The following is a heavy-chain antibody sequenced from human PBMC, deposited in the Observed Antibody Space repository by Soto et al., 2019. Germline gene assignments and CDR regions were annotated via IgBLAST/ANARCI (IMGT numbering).Heavy chain of an antibody. D-gene: IGHD4-4*01. V-gene: IGHV4-59*02. CDR2: IYDSGSA. Sequence: LETLSLTCTVSGGSVSDYHWSWIRQPPGKGLEWIGYIYDSGSANYNAALKSRATMSTDASSNQLSLKLSSVTAADTAVYYCARLRPTDFSNDLDHWGQGTLVTVSS. CDR1: GGSVSDYH. CDR3: ARLRPTDFSNDLDH. J-gene: IGHJ4*02.